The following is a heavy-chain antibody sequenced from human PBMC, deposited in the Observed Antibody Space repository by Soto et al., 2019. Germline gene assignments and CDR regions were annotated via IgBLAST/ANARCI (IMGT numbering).Heavy chain of an antibody. Sequence: QSGGSLRLSCAASGFTFSSYGMHWVRQAPGKGLEWVAVIWYDGSNKYYADSVKGRFTISRDNSKNTLYLQMNSLRAEDTAVYYCAKDVLRFLEWLAFYGMDVWGQGTTVTVSS. J-gene: IGHJ6*02. D-gene: IGHD3-3*01. V-gene: IGHV3-30*02. CDR2: IWYDGSNK. CDR1: GFTFSSYG. CDR3: AKDVLRFLEWLAFYGMDV.